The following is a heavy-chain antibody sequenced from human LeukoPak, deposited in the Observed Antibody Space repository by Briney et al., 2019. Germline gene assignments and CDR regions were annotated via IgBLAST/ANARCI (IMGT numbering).Heavy chain of an antibody. V-gene: IGHV4-4*02. CDR3: AKHMGPGSGWD. D-gene: IGHD6-19*01. J-gene: IGHJ4*02. CDR1: GGSISSTNW. CDR2: VHLSGRT. Sequence: SGTLSLTCGVSGGSISSTNWWTWVRQPPGEGLEWIGEVHLSGRTNYNPSLESRVTMSVDMSENHISLKLTSVTAADTAVYYCAKHMGPGSGWDWGQGTLVTVSS.